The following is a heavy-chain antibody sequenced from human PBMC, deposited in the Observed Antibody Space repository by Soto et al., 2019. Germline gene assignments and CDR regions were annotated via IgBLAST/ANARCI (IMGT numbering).Heavy chain of an antibody. Sequence: QVQLQESGPGLVEPSQTLSLTCSVSGGSISSDDCYWSWIRQHPGKGLEWLGNIFLSGNPYYNPSLKSRVSITVDTSKNQFPLRVTSVTAADPAVYYCARLRGSGTNCLFDHWGQGSRVSVSS. J-gene: IGHJ4*02. D-gene: IGHD3-10*01. CDR3: ARLRGSGTNCLFDH. V-gene: IGHV4-31*03. CDR1: GGSISSDDCY. CDR2: IFLSGNP.